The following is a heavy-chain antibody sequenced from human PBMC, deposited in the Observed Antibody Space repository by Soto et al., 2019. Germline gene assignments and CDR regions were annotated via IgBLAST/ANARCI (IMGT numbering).Heavy chain of an antibody. CDR2: IIPIFGNT. Sequence: ASVKVSCKASGGTFSSYAISWVRQAPGQGLEWMGGIIPIFGNTNYAQKLQGRVTMTTDTSTSTAYMELRSLRSDDTAVYYCARDGGIAAPFGAFDIWGQGTMVTVSS. D-gene: IGHD6-6*01. CDR3: ARDGGIAAPFGAFDI. V-gene: IGHV1-18*01. J-gene: IGHJ3*02. CDR1: GGTFSSYA.